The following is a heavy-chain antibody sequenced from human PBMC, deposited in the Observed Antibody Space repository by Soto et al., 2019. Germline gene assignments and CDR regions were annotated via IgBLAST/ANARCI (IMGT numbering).Heavy chain of an antibody. J-gene: IGHJ4*02. D-gene: IGHD3-22*01. CDR3: ARDTTYYYDSSGYIPSYFDY. V-gene: IGHV1-69*13. CDR1: GGTFSSYA. Sequence: ASVKVSRKASGGTFSSYAISWVRQAPGQGLEWMGGIIPIFGTANYAQKFQGRVTITADESTSTAYMELSSLRSEDTAVYYCARDTTYYYDSSGYIPSYFDYWGQGTLVTVSS. CDR2: IIPIFGTA.